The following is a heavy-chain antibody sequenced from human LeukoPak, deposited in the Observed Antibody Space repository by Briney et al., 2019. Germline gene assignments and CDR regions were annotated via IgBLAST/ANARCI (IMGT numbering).Heavy chain of an antibody. CDR2: INTDGTTT. V-gene: IGHV3-74*01. CDR1: GFTFSSYW. D-gene: IGHD3-16*01. CDR3: ATSRSFDY. J-gene: IGHJ4*02. Sequence: PGGSLRLSCAASGFTFSSYWMHWVRQAPGKGLVWVSGINTDGTTTSYADSVKGRFTISRDNAKNTLYLQINSLRADDTAMYYCATSRSFDYWGQGTLVTVSS.